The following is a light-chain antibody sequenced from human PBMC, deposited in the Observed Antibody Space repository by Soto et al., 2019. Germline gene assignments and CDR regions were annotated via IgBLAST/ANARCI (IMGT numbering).Light chain of an antibody. Sequence: EIVLTQSPGTLALSPGERATLSCRASQSVSSTYLAWYQQKPGQAPRLLIYGASSRATGIPDRFSGSGSGTDFTLTISRLEPEHFAVYYCQQYESSPTTFGGGTMVEIK. J-gene: IGKJ4*01. CDR1: QSVSSTY. CDR3: QQYESSPTT. CDR2: GAS. V-gene: IGKV3-20*01.